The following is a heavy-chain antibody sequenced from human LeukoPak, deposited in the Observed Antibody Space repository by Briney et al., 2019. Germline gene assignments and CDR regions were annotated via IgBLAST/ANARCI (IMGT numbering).Heavy chain of an antibody. CDR1: GGSFSGYY. CDR3: ARGWIQLWLRYYFDY. D-gene: IGHD5-18*01. CDR2: INHSGST. V-gene: IGHV4-34*01. J-gene: IGHJ4*02. Sequence: SETLSLTCAVYGGSFSGYYWSWIRQPPGKGLEWIGEINHSGSTNYNPSLKSRVTISVDTSKNQFSLKLSSVTAADTAVYYCARGWIQLWLRYYFDYWGQGTLVTVSS.